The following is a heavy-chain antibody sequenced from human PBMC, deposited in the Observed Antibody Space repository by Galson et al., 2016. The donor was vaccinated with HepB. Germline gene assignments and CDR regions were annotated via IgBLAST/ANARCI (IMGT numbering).Heavy chain of an antibody. CDR3: ARVRTPNYYGSGNYYYYYAMDG. J-gene: IGHJ6*02. D-gene: IGHD3-10*01. Sequence: SLRLSCAASGFTFSSHAMHWVRQAPGKGLEWVAVITYDGSNTYYADAVKGRFTISRDNSKNTLYLQMNSLRAEDTAVYYCARVRTPNYYGSGNYYYYYAMDGWGQGTTVTVSS. V-gene: IGHV3-30-3*01. CDR1: GFTFSSHA. CDR2: ITYDGSNT.